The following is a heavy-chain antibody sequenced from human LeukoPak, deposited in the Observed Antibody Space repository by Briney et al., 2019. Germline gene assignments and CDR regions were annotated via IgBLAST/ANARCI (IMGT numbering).Heavy chain of an antibody. CDR1: GYTFTSYD. D-gene: IGHD6-19*01. V-gene: IGHV1-8*01. CDR3: ARFSSGLGSYGMDV. J-gene: IGHJ6*02. Sequence: ASVKVSCKASGYTFTSYDINWVRQATGQGLEWMGWMNPNSGNTGYAQKFQGRVTMTRNTSISTAYMELSSLRSEDTAVYYCARFSSGLGSYGMDVWGQGTTVTVPS. CDR2: MNPNSGNT.